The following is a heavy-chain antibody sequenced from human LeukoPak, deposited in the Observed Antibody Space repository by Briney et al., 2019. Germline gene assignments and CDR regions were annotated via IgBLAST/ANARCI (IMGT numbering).Heavy chain of an antibody. CDR3: ARTLYSYGYRAIDYFDY. D-gene: IGHD5-18*01. J-gene: IGHJ4*02. CDR2: IKQDGSEK. CDR1: GFTFSSYW. Sequence: PGGSLRLSCAASGFTFSSYWMSWVRQAPGKGLEWVANIKQDGSEKYYVDSVKGRFTISRDNAKNSLYLQMNSLRAEDTAVYYCARTLYSYGYRAIDYFDYWGQGTLVTVSS. V-gene: IGHV3-7*01.